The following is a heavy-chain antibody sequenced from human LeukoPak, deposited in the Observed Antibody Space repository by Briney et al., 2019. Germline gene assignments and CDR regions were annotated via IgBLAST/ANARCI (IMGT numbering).Heavy chain of an antibody. J-gene: IGHJ4*02. V-gene: IGHV1-2*02. CDR1: GYTFTGYY. CDR3: ARVTLYAGMGNDY. D-gene: IGHD3-16*01. Sequence: ASVKASCKASGYTFTGYYMHWVRQAPGQGLEWMGWINPNSGGTNYAQKFQGRVTMTRDTSISTAYMELSRLRSDDTAVYYCARVTLYAGMGNDYWGQGTLVTVSS. CDR2: INPNSGGT.